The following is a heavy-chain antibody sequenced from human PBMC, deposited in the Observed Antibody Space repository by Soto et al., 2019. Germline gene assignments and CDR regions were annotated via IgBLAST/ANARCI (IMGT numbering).Heavy chain of an antibody. V-gene: IGHV1-8*01. CDR3: AIRDNWNYVDYYYYMDV. CDR2: MNPNSGNT. CDR1: GYTFTSYD. J-gene: IGHJ6*03. Sequence: ASVKVSCKASGYTFTSYDINWVRQATGQGFEWMGWMNPNSGNTGYAQKFQGRVTMTRNTSISTAYMELSSLRSEDTAVYYCAIRDNWNYVDYYYYMDVWGKGTTVTVSS. D-gene: IGHD1-7*01.